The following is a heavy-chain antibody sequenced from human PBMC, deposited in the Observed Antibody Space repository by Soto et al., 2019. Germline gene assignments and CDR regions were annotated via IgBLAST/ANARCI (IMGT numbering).Heavy chain of an antibody. CDR1: GGSISSSSYY. J-gene: IGHJ6*02. CDR3: ASLEGYYYGMDV. V-gene: IGHV4-39*01. CDR2: IYYSGST. Sequence: SETLSLTCTVSGGSISSSSYYWGWIRQPPGKGLEWIGSIYYSGSTYYNPSLKSRVTISVDTSKNQFSLKLSSVTAADTAVYYCASLEGYYYGMDVWGQGTTVTVSS.